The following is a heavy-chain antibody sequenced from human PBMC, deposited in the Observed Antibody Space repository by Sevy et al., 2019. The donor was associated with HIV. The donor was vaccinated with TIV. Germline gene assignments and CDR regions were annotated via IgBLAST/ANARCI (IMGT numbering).Heavy chain of an antibody. CDR1: GDPLNVYK. J-gene: IGHJ3*02. CDR2: INTGTGDT. Sequence: ASVKVSCKASGDPLNVYKIHWVRQAPGQSLEWMGWINTGTGDTRFSQNFQGRVTLTRDTSASTAYMELSSLRSEDTAIYYCARNEDIWGRGTMVTVSS. CDR3: ARNEDI. V-gene: IGHV1-3*04.